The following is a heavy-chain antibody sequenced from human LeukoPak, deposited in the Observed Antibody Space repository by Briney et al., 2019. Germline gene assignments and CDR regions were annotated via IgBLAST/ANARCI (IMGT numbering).Heavy chain of an antibody. J-gene: IGHJ4*02. CDR2: VYHSGTT. V-gene: IGHV4-59*02. D-gene: IGHD6-6*01. CDR3: ARSVLPQLEEYYFDY. CDR1: GGSVTRHF. Sequence: PSETLSLTCTVYGGSVTRHFWSWLRQPPGKGLEWIGFVYHSGTTNYNPSLESRVTISIDTSKNQFSLTLTSVTAADTAVYYCARSVLPQLEEYYFDYWGQGTLITVSS.